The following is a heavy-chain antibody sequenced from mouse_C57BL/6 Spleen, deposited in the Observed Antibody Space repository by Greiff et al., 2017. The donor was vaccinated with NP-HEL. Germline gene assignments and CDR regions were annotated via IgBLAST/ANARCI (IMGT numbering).Heavy chain of an antibody. CDR3: ARKGDGYYEFAY. D-gene: IGHD2-3*01. V-gene: IGHV1-80*01. J-gene: IGHJ3*01. Sequence: VKLQESGAELVKPGASVKISCKASGYAFSSYWMNWVKQRPGKGLEWIGQIYPGDGDTNYNGKFKGKATLTADKSSSTAYMQLSSLTSEDSAVYFCARKGDGYYEFAYWGQGTLVTVSA. CDR1: GYAFSSYW. CDR2: IYPGDGDT.